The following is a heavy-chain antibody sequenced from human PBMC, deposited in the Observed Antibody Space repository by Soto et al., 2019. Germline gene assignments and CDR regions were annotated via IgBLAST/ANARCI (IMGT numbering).Heavy chain of an antibody. D-gene: IGHD5-12*01. J-gene: IGHJ4*02. CDR2: ISYDGSNK. Sequence: QVQLVESGGGVVQPGRSLRLSCAASGFTFSSYGMHWVRQAPGKGLEWVAVISYDGSNKYYADSVKGRFTISRVNSKNTLYLQMNSLRAEDTAVYYCAKDMGWLRFSPFDYWGQGTLVTVSS. V-gene: IGHV3-30*18. CDR1: GFTFSSYG. CDR3: AKDMGWLRFSPFDY.